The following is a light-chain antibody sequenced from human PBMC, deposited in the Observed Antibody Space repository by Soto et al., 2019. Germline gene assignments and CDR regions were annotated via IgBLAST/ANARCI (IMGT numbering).Light chain of an antibody. CDR2: AVS. Sequence: IMMTQAPGTLSASPGERATLSCRARQSVSSNLAWYQQKPGQAPRLIIYAVSTRATAIPARSSGSGSGTEFNLTISIPQSEEFADYDCQQYNKWHLTFDQGHKVDIK. V-gene: IGKV3-15*01. CDR1: QSVSSN. CDR3: QQYNKWHLT. J-gene: IGKJ1*01.